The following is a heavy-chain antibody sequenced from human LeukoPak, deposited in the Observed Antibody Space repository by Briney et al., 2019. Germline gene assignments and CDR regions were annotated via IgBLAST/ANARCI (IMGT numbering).Heavy chain of an antibody. J-gene: IGHJ6*03. D-gene: IGHD3-22*01. Sequence: GGSLRLSCVASGFTFNNYDMNWVRQAPGKGLEWVSYISSSGSTIYYADSVKGRFTISRDNAKNSLYLQMNSLRAEDTAVYYCARNPYYYDSSGYLKYYYYYYYMDVWGKGTTVTVSS. V-gene: IGHV3-48*03. CDR3: ARNPYYYDSSGYLKYYYYYYYMDV. CDR2: ISSSGSTI. CDR1: GFTFNNYD.